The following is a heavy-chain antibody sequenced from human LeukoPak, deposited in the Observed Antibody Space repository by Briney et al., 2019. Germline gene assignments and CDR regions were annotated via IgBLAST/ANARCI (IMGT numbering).Heavy chain of an antibody. J-gene: IGHJ5*02. CDR1: GFTFDDYD. Sequence: PGGSLRLSCAASGFTFDDYDMSWVRQVPGKGLEWVSNIYWNGGSTAYADSVKGRFTISRDNAKISLYLQMNSLRAEDTAVYYCMREAPNFDPWGQGTLVTVSS. V-gene: IGHV3-20*04. CDR2: IYWNGGST. CDR3: MREAPNFDP.